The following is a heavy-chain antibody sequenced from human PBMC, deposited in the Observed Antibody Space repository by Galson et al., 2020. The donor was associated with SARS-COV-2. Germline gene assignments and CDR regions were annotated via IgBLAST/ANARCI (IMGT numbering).Heavy chain of an antibody. CDR3: ASEGYSSSRDAFDI. Sequence: GESLKISCAASGFRFTLHPMHWVRQAPGKGLEWVGRTRDIANSYTTEYAASEKNRHTISRDDSKNSLHLQMDSLKTEDTAVYYCASEGYSSSRDAFDIWGQGTMVTVSS. V-gene: IGHV3-72*01. CDR2: TRDIANSYTT. CDR1: GFRFTLHP. J-gene: IGHJ3*02. D-gene: IGHD6-13*01.